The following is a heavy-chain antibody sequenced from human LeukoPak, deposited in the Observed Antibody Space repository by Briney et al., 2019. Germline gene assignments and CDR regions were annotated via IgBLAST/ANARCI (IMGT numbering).Heavy chain of an antibody. CDR2: IYPDGST. D-gene: IGHD3-22*01. Sequence: GGSLRLSCAASGFTVSSTYITWVRQAPGKGLEWVSVIYPDGSTYYGDSVKGRFSISRDNSKNTVYLQMNSLRAEDTALYHCARANTHSSAYSSGDFDVWGQGTMVTVSS. CDR3: ARANTHSSAYSSGDFDV. CDR1: GFTVSSTY. J-gene: IGHJ3*01. V-gene: IGHV3-53*05.